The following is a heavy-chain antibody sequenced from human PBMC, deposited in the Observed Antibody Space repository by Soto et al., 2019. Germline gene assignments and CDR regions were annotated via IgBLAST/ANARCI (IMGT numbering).Heavy chain of an antibody. Sequence: EVQLVETGGGLIQPGGSLRLSCAASGLTVSRNYMSWVRQAPGKGLEWVSVVYSDGNTFYAGSVKGRFTISRDNSQNTISLQMTRLRAEDTAMYYCGSMVRGAPAGFWGQGTLVTVSS. D-gene: IGHD3-10*01. V-gene: IGHV3-53*02. CDR1: GLTVSRNY. CDR2: VYSDGNT. J-gene: IGHJ4*02. CDR3: GSMVRGAPAGF.